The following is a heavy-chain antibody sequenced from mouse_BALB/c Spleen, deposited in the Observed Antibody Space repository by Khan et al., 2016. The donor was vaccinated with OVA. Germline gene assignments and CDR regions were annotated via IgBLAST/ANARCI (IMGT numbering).Heavy chain of an antibody. Sequence: QVQLKQSGPGLVAPSQSLSITCTVSGFSLTSYGVHWVRQPPGKGLEWLGVIWAGGSTNYNSALMYRLSIIKDNSKRQVILKMNSLQTDDTAMYCCDRLETIWGQGTILTVSS. D-gene: IGHD2-12*01. CDR2: IWAGGST. J-gene: IGHJ2*01. CDR1: GFSLTSYG. CDR3: DRLETI. V-gene: IGHV2-9*02.